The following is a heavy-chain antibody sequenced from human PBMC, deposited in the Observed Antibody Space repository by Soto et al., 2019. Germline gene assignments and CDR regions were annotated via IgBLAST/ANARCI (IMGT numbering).Heavy chain of an antibody. CDR1: GDTFSSYA. CDR3: ARVVHYDSSSYYYVY. D-gene: IGHD3-22*01. CDR2: IIPINGKA. V-gene: IGHV1-69*13. Sequence: ASVKVSCKASGDTFSSYAIDWVRQAPGQGLEWMGGIIPINGKANYAQKLQGRITITADESTSTAYMELRSLRSEDTAVYYCARVVHYDSSSYYYVYWGQGTLVTVSS. J-gene: IGHJ4*02.